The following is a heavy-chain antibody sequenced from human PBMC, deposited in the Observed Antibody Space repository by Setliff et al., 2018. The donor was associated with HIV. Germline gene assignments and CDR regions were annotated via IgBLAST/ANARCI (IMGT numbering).Heavy chain of an antibody. CDR2: IYYSGST. Sequence: SETLSLTCSVSGYSINSVNYWGWIRQPPGKGLEWIGNIYYSGSTYCNPSLNSRVTISVDTSKNHFSLKLTSVTAADTAIYYCARVGHYFDAFDIWGQGTMVTVSS. CDR3: ARVGHYFDAFDI. J-gene: IGHJ3*02. D-gene: IGHD3-22*01. V-gene: IGHV4-38-2*02. CDR1: GYSINSVNY.